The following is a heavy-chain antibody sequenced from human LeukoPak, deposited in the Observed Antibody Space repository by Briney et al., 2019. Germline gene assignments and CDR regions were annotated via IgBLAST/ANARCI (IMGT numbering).Heavy chain of an antibody. CDR3: ARDPEYGSGSFEVDY. CDR1: GGTFSSYA. J-gene: IGHJ4*02. Sequence: SVKVSCKASGGTFSSYAISWVRQAPGQGLEWKGRIIPIFGIANYAQKFQGRVTITADKSTSTAYMELSSLRSEDTAVYYCARDPEYGSGSFEVDYWGQGTLVTVSS. D-gene: IGHD3-10*01. CDR2: IIPIFGIA. V-gene: IGHV1-69*04.